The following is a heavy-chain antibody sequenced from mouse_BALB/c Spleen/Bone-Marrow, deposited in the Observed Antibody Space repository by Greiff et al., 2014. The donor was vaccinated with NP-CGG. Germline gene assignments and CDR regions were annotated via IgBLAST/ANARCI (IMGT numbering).Heavy chain of an antibody. J-gene: IGHJ4*01. Sequence: PGPELVKPGASVKISCKTSGYTFTEYTMHWVKQSHGKSLEWIGTFNPNNVGASCNQKFKGKATLTVDKSSSTAYMELRSMTAEDSAVYYCARSAILEDGYYGYYAMDYWGQGTSVTVSS. CDR1: GYTFTEYT. CDR2: FNPNNVGA. V-gene: IGHV1-22*01. D-gene: IGHD1-1*01. CDR3: ARSAILEDGYYGYYAMDY.